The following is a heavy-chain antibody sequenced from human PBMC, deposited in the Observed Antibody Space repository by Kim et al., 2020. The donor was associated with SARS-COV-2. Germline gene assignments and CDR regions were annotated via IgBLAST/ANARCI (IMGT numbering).Heavy chain of an antibody. D-gene: IGHD5-18*01. J-gene: IGHJ4*02. CDR3: AKRNSGYSYGMIDY. V-gene: IGHV3-23*01. Sequence: ADSVKGRFTIYRDNSKNTLYLQMNSLRAEDTAVYYCAKRNSGYSYGMIDYWGQGTLVTVSS.